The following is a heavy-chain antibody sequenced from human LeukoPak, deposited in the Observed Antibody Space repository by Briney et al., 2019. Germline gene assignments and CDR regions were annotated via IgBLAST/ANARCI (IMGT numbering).Heavy chain of an antibody. CDR2: ISGSGGST. D-gene: IGHD3-3*01. V-gene: IGHV3-23*01. J-gene: IGHJ4*02. Sequence: PGGSLRLSCAASGFTFSSYAMSWVRQAPGKGLEWVSAISGSGGSTYYADSVKGRFTISRDNSKNTLYLQMNSLRAEDTAVYYCAKTVNVNYDFWSGYSPYYFDYRGQGTLVTVSS. CDR1: GFTFSSYA. CDR3: AKTVNVNYDFWSGYSPYYFDY.